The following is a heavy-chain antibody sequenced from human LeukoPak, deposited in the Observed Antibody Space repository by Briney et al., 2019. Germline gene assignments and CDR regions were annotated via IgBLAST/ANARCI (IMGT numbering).Heavy chain of an antibody. J-gene: IGHJ6*01. CDR3: ARGSEGYCSGGGCYYGMDV. V-gene: IGHV3-21*01. Sequence: GGSLRLSCAASGFTVTSSYMSWVRQAPGKGLEWVSYISSSSSYIYYADSVKGRFTISRDNAENSLYLQMNSLGAEDTAVYYCARGSEGYCSGGGCYYGMDVWGQGTTVTVSS. CDR2: ISSSSSYI. D-gene: IGHD2-15*01. CDR1: GFTVTSSY.